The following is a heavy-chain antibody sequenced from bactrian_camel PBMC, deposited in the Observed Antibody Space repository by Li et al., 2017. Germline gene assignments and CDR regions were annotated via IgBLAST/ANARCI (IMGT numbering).Heavy chain of an antibody. D-gene: IGHD3*01. CDR3: AAKVHLCSHRISPYRTADFPY. Sequence: VQLVESGGGLVQPGGSLRLSCAASGFTFSSSAMSWFRQAPGKALEWVAGIYVGSRSTQYAGSVKGRFTISRDAAKNTLYLQLNNLEPEDTGMYYCAAKVHLCSHRISPYRTADFPYWGQGTQVTVS. J-gene: IGHJ4*01. V-gene: IGHV3S31*01. CDR1: GFTFSSSA. CDR2: IYVGSRST.